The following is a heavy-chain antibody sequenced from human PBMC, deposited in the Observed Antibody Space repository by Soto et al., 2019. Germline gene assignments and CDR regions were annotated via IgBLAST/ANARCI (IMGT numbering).Heavy chain of an antibody. CDR1: GDSVSSNNIA. V-gene: IGHV6-1*01. Sequence: SQTLSLSCAVSGDSVSSNNIAWDCRMQSPCRGLEWLGRTYYRSKWYNEYAVSVRSRITINLDTSKNQFSLQLNSVTPEDTAVYYCARGWWSTFDYWGQGAQVTVSS. J-gene: IGHJ4*02. D-gene: IGHD2-15*01. CDR2: TYYRSKWYN. CDR3: ARGWWSTFDY.